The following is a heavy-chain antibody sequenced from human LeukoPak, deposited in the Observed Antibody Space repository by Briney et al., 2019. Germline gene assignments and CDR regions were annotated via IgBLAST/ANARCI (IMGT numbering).Heavy chain of an antibody. CDR1: GGSISSGSYY. V-gene: IGHV4-61*02. J-gene: IGHJ4*02. Sequence: SETLSLTCTVSGGSISSGSYYWSWIRQPAGKGLEWIGRIYTSGSTNYNPSLKSRVTISVDTSKNQFSLKLSSVTAADTAVYYCARDSTRTYYYDSSGYGIDYWGQGTLVTVSS. CDR2: IYTSGST. CDR3: ARDSTRTYYYDSSGYGIDY. D-gene: IGHD3-22*01.